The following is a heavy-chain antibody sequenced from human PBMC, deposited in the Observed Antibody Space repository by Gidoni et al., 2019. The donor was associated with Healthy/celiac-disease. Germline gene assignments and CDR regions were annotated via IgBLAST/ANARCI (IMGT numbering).Heavy chain of an antibody. CDR2: INPNSGGT. D-gene: IGHD2-2*03. V-gene: IGHV1-2*02. J-gene: IGHJ6*03. Sequence: QVQLVQSGAEVKKPGASVKVSCQASGYTFTGYYMHWVRQAPGQGLEWMGWINPNSGGTNYAQKFQSRVTMTRDASISTAYMELSRLRSDDTAGYYCASLDIVVVPAADYYIDVWGKGTTVTVSS. CDR1: GYTFTGYY. CDR3: ASLDIVVVPAADYYIDV.